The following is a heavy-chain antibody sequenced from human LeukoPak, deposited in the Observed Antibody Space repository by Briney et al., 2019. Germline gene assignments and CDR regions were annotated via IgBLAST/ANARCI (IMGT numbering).Heavy chain of an antibody. CDR1: GGTFSSYA. D-gene: IGHD3-10*01. J-gene: IGHJ5*02. CDR2: IIPIFGTA. V-gene: IGHV1-69*13. Sequence: GASVKVSCKASGGTFSSYAISWVRQAPGQGLEWMGGIIPIFGTANYAQKFQGRVTITADESTSTAYMELSSLRSEDTAVYHCARAGSRSNNWFDPWGQGTLVTVSS. CDR3: ARAGSRSNNWFDP.